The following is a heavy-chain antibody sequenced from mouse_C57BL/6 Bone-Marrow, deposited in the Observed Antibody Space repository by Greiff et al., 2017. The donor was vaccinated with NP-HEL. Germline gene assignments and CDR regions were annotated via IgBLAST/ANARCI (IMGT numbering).Heavy chain of an antibody. CDR3: AQYYGSSYNWYFDV. V-gene: IGHV1-55*01. CDR1: GYTFTSYW. J-gene: IGHJ1*03. D-gene: IGHD1-1*01. Sequence: QVQLQQPGAELVKPGASVKMSCKASGYTFTSYWITWVKQRPGQGLEWIGDIYPGSGSTNYNEKFKSKATLTVDTSSSTAYMQLSSLTSEDSAVYYCAQYYGSSYNWYFDVWGTGTTVTVSS. CDR2: IYPGSGST.